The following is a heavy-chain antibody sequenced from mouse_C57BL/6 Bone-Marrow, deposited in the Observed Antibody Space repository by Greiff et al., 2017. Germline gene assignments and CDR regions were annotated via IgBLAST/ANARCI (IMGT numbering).Heavy chain of an antibody. CDR3: ARWIYSYAMGY. CDR1: GYAFSSYW. Sequence: QVQLKQSGAELVKPGASVKISCKASGYAFSSYWMNWVKQRPGKGLEWIGQIYPGDGDTNYKGKFKGKATLTADKSSSTAYMQLSSLTSEDSAVYFCARWIYSYAMGYWGQGTSVTVSS. V-gene: IGHV1-80*01. J-gene: IGHJ4*01. CDR2: IYPGDGDT.